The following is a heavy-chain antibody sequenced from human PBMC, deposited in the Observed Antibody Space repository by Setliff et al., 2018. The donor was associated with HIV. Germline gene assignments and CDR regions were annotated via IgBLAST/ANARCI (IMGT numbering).Heavy chain of an antibody. Sequence: PGGSLRLSCAPSGFAFSDYDFHWVRQAAGKGLEWVSAIGTGGDTYYVDSVEGRFTISRDNSKNTMYLQMNSLRAEDTAVYYCARRGRVAAVDYWGQGTLVTVSS. CDR1: GFAFSDYD. CDR3: ARRGRVAAVDY. D-gene: IGHD6-13*01. J-gene: IGHJ4*02. CDR2: IGTGGDT. V-gene: IGHV3-13*01.